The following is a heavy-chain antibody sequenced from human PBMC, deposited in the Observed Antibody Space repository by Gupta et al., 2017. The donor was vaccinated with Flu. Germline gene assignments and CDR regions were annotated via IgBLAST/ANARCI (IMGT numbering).Heavy chain of an antibody. Sequence: QVQLVESGGGVGQRGRSLRVSCTASGFTFNNYGMPWVRQAPGKGLEWVATISYDGRIEYYADSVKGRFTISRDNSKNTVFLQMNSLRAEDTAVYYCAKGYYDLSSHAYQSAYFLDHWGQGTLVAVSS. CDR1: GFTFNNYG. CDR3: AKGYYDLSSHAYQSAYFLDH. CDR2: ISYDGRIE. V-gene: IGHV3-30*18. J-gene: IGHJ4*02. D-gene: IGHD3-3*01.